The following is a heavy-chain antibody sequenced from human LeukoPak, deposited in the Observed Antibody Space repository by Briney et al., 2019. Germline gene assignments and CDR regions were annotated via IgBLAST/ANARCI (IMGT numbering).Heavy chain of an antibody. V-gene: IGHV1-2*02. Sequence: GASVKVSCKASGYTFTSYDINWVRQATGQGLEWMGWINPNSGGTNYAQKFQGRVTMTRDTSISTAYMELSRLRSDDTAVYYCAREPLGWGGYDYASDAFDIWGQGTMVTVSS. D-gene: IGHD5-12*01. CDR3: AREPLGWGGYDYASDAFDI. J-gene: IGHJ3*02. CDR1: GYTFTSYD. CDR2: INPNSGGT.